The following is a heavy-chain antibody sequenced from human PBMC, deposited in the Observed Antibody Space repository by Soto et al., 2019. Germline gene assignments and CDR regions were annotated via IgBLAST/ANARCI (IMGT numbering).Heavy chain of an antibody. Sequence: ELQLVESGGGLVRPGGSLRLSCTASGFAFSSFNMNWVRQAPGKGLEWGSSIFTRSSQIYYADSVKGRFTISRDDAKNSLFLQMNSLSVEDTAVYYCARDLLAGQQLVIPWFHPWGQGTLVTVSS. J-gene: IGHJ5*02. CDR2: IFTRSSQI. CDR3: ARDLLAGQQLVIPWFHP. CDR1: GFAFSSFN. V-gene: IGHV3-21*01. D-gene: IGHD1-26*01.